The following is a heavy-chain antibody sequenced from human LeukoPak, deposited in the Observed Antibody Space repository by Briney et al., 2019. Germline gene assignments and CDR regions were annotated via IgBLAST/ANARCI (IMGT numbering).Heavy chain of an antibody. J-gene: IGHJ3*02. CDR2: IYYSGST. D-gene: IGHD3-3*01. CDR3: ARVGFGVIIPPYAFDI. V-gene: IGHV4-30-4*08. Sequence: PSQTLSLTCTVSGGSISSGDYYWSWIRQPPGKGLEWIGYIYYSGSTYYNPSLKSRITISVDTSKNQFSLKLTSVTAAGTAVYYCARVGFGVIIPPYAFDIWGQGTMVTVSS. CDR1: GGSISSGDYY.